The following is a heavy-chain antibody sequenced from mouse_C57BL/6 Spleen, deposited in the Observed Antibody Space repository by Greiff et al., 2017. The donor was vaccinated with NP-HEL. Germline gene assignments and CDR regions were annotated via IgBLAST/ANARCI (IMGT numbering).Heavy chain of an antibody. CDR2: IDPSDSET. Sequence: QVQLQQPGAELVRPGSSVKLSCKASGYTFTSYWMHWVKQRPIQGLEWIGNIDPSDSETHYNQKFKDKATLTVDKSSSTAYMQLSSLTSEDSAVYYCARERGDSYYGSSPLYAMDYWGQGTSVTVSS. D-gene: IGHD1-1*01. CDR1: GYTFTSYW. CDR3: ARERGDSYYGSSPLYAMDY. V-gene: IGHV1-52*01. J-gene: IGHJ4*01.